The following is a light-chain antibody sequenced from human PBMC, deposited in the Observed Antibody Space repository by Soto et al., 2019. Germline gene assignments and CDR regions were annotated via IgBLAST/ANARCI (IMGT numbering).Light chain of an antibody. V-gene: IGLV2-8*01. CDR1: SSDVGGYNY. J-gene: IGLJ2*01. CDR3: CSYGGRTNVV. CDR2: EVS. Sequence: QSALTQPPSASGSPGQSVTISCTGTSSDVGGYNYVSWFQQHPGKAPKLIIYEVSERPSGVPDRFSGSKSGNTASLTVSGLQAEDEGAYYCCSYGGRTNVVFGGGTKLTVL.